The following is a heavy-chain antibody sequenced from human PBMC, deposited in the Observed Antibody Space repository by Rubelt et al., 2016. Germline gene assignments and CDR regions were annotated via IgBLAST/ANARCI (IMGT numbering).Heavy chain of an antibody. CDR2: IIPILGIA. Sequence: VKVSCKASGGTFSSYATSWVRQAPGQGLEWMGRIIPILGIANYAQKFQDRVTITRDTSASTAYMELSSLRSEDTAVYYCARDRDGYNRIWGQGTLVTVSS. CDR1: GGTFSSYA. J-gene: IGHJ4*02. CDR3: ARDRDGYNRI. V-gene: IGHV1-69*04. D-gene: IGHD5-24*01.